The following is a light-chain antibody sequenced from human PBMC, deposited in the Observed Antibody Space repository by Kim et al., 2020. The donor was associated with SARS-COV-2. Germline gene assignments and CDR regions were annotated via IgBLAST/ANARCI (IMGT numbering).Light chain of an antibody. V-gene: IGKV3-20*01. J-gene: IGKJ2*01. CDR3: QQYGGSLQT. Sequence: LSPGERASLSCRGSQSISSDYLAWYQQKPGQAPTLLICGASSRATSIPDRFRGSGSGTDFTLIITRLEPEDFAVYYCQQYGGSLQTFGQGTKLEI. CDR1: QSISSDY. CDR2: GAS.